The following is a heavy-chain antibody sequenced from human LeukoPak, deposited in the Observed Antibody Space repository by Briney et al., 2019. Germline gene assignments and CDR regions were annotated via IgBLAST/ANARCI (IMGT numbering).Heavy chain of an antibody. CDR1: GFTFSSYS. CDR2: ISSSSSYI. J-gene: IGHJ4*02. Sequence: PGGSLRLSCAASGFTFSSYSMNWVRQAPGKGLEWVSSISSSSSYIYYAVSVKGRFTISRDNAKNSLYLQMNSLRAEDTAVYYCARDVGYCSSTSCYAYFDYWGQGTLVTVSS. D-gene: IGHD2-2*01. V-gene: IGHV3-21*01. CDR3: ARDVGYCSSTSCYAYFDY.